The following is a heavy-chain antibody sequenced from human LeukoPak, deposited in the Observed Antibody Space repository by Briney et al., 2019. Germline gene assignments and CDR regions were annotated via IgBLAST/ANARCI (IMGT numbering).Heavy chain of an antibody. Sequence: KPGGSLRLSCAASGFTFSSYSMNWVRQAPGKGLGWVSSISSSSSYIYYADSVKGRFTISRDNAKNSLYLQMNSLRAEDTSVYYCARARTGSRSFDYWGQGNLVTVSA. CDR3: ARARTGSRSFDY. V-gene: IGHV3-21*01. CDR2: ISSSSSYI. D-gene: IGHD4-17*01. J-gene: IGHJ4*02. CDR1: GFTFSSYS.